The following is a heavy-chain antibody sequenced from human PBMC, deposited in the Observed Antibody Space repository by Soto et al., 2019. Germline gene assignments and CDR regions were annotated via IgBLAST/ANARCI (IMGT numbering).Heavy chain of an antibody. CDR2: IYYSGST. J-gene: IGHJ4*02. V-gene: IGHV4-59*01. D-gene: IGHD6-25*01. Sequence: SETLSLTCTVSGGSISSYYWSWIRQPPGKGLEWIGYIYYSGSTNYNPSLKSRVTISVDTSKNQFSLKLSSVTAADTAVYYCARLGSASAPARNQRALTRYYFDYWGQGTLVTVSS. CDR1: GGSISSYY. CDR3: ARLGSASAPARNQRALTRYYFDY.